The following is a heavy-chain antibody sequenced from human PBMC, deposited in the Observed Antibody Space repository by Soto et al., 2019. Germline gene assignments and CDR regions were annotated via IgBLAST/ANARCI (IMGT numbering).Heavy chain of an antibody. J-gene: IGHJ6*02. Sequence: EVHLLESGGGLVQPGGPVRLSCAASGFTFTSYAMSWVRQAPGKGLEWVSGISGAGGTTYYANSVKGRFTISRDNYKYTLYLQMNSLRAEDTAVYYCAKLEGLGDCYGMDVWGQGTTVTVSS. CDR1: GFTFTSYA. V-gene: IGHV3-23*01. CDR2: ISGAGGTT. CDR3: AKLEGLGDCYGMDV. D-gene: IGHD3-16*01.